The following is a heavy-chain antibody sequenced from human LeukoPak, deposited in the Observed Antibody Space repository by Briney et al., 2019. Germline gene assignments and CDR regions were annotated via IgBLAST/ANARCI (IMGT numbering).Heavy chain of an antibody. CDR1: GGSISSYY. D-gene: IGHD1-26*01. V-gene: IGHV4-59*01. J-gene: IGHJ3*02. Sequence: SETLSLTCTVSGGSISSYYWSWIRQPPGKGLEWIGYIYYSGSTNYNPSLKSRVTISVDTSKNQFSLKLSSVTAADTAVYYCVRSEGSYYAFDIWGQGTMVTVSS. CDR3: VRSEGSYYAFDI. CDR2: IYYSGST.